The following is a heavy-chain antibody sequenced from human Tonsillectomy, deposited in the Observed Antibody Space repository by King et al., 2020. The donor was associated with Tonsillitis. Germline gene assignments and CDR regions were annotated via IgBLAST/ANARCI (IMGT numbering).Heavy chain of an antibody. D-gene: IGHD6-13*01. V-gene: IGHV3-74*01. CDR2: INSDGSST. CDR1: GFTFSSYW. J-gene: IGHJ4*02. CDR3: ASAGYSSSWYLCY. Sequence: VQLVESGGGLVQPGGSLRLSCAASGFTFSSYWMHWVRQAPGKGLVWVSRINSDGSSTGYADSVKGRFTISRDNAKNTLYLQMNSLRAEDTAVYYCASAGYSSSWYLCYWGQGTLVTVSS.